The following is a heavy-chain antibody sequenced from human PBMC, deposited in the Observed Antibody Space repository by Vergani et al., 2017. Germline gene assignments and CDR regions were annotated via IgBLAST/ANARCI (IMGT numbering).Heavy chain of an antibody. CDR3: ARSPGYSSGWTVKNYDAFDI. J-gene: IGHJ3*02. V-gene: IGHV5-10-1*03. Sequence: EVQLVQSGAEVKKPGESLRISCKGSGYSFTSYWISWVRQMPGKGLEWMGRTDPSDSYTNYSPSFQGHVTISADKSISTAYLQWSSLKASDTAMYYCARSPGYSSGWTVKNYDAFDIWGQGTMVTVSS. D-gene: IGHD6-19*01. CDR2: TDPSDSYT. CDR1: GYSFTSYW.